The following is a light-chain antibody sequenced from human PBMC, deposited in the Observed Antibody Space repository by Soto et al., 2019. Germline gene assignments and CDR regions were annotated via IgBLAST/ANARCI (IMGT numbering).Light chain of an antibody. CDR2: EVN. CDR1: SSDIGGYDY. CDR3: SSYRSRSSNTWV. J-gene: IGLJ3*02. Sequence: QSALTQPASVSGSPGQSITISCTGTSSDIGGYDYVSWYQQYPGKAPTLMISEVNNRPSGVSHRFSGSKSGNTASLTISGLQAEDEADYYCSSYRSRSSNTWVFGGGTKLTVL. V-gene: IGLV2-14*01.